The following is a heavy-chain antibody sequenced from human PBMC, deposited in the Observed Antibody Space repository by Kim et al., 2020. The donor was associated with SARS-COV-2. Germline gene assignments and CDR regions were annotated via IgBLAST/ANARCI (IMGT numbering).Heavy chain of an antibody. CDR1: GFTFGDYA. CDR3: AKGRRYYYDSSGYYSDYYYGMDV. V-gene: IGHV3-9*01. Sequence: GGSLRLSCAASGFTFGDYAMHWVRQAPGKGLEWVSGISWNSGSIGYADSVKGRFTISRDNAKNSLYLQMNSLRAEDTALYYCAKGRRYYYDSSGYYSDYYYGMDVWGQGTTVTVSS. J-gene: IGHJ6*02. CDR2: ISWNSGSI. D-gene: IGHD3-22*01.